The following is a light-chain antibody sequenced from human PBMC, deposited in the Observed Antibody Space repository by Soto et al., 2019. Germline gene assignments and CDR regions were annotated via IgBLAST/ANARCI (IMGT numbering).Light chain of an antibody. CDR1: QTISSN. V-gene: IGKV3-15*01. Sequence: EIVMTQSPATLSVSPGERATLSCRASQTISSNLAWYQQRPGQAPRLLIYGGYVRATGIPARFSGSGSGTEFTLTISSLQSEDLAVYYCQQYNNWPPWTFGQGTKVEIK. J-gene: IGKJ1*01. CDR3: QQYNNWPPWT. CDR2: GGY.